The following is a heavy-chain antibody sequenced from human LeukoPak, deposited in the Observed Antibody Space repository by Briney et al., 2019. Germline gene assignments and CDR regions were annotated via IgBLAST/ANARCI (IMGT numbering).Heavy chain of an antibody. CDR2: ISGSGGST. V-gene: IGHV3-23*01. CDR3: ALPRDTAMAIDY. Sequence: GGSLRLSCAASGVTFSSYAMSWVRQAPGKGLEWVSAISGSGGSTYYADSVKGRFTISRDNSKNTLYLQMNSLRAEDTAVYYCALPRDTAMAIDYWGQGTLVTVSS. J-gene: IGHJ4*02. D-gene: IGHD5-18*01. CDR1: GVTFSSYA.